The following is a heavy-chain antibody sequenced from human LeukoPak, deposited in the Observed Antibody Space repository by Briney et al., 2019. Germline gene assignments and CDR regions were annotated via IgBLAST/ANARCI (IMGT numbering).Heavy chain of an antibody. Sequence: PGGSLRLSCAASGFTFSNYWMSWVCQAPGKGLEWVANIKQDGSDKYYVDSVKGRFTTSRDNAKNSLYLQMNSLRAEDTAVYYCARDTVATTFDYWGQGTVVTVSS. D-gene: IGHD4-17*01. CDR1: GFTFSNYW. V-gene: IGHV3-7*04. CDR3: ARDTVATTFDY. CDR2: IKQDGSDK. J-gene: IGHJ4*02.